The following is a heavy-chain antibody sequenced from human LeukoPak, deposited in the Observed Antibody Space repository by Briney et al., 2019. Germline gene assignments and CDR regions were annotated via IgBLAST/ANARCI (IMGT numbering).Heavy chain of an antibody. V-gene: IGHV3-21*01. J-gene: IGHJ4*02. D-gene: IGHD6-6*01. Sequence: PGGSLRLSCAASGFTFSSYGMNWVRQAPGKGLEWVSSITSSSSYIYYADSVKGRFTISRDNAKNSLYLQMNSLRAEDTAVYYCARSYSSSRGTFDYWGQGTLVTVSS. CDR2: ITSSSSYI. CDR3: ARSYSSSRGTFDY. CDR1: GFTFSSYG.